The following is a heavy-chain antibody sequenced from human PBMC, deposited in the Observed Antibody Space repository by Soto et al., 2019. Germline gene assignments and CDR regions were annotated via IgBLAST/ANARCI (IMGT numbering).Heavy chain of an antibody. CDR3: ASNYGGNSY. J-gene: IGHJ4*02. CDR1: GGTVSYYT. V-gene: IGHV1-69*02. D-gene: IGHD4-17*01. Sequence: SVKVSCKASGGTVSYYTISWVRQAPGQGLEWMGRIIPILGIANYAQKFQGRVTITADKSTSTVYMELSSLRSEDTAVYYCASNYGGNSYWGQGTLVTVSS. CDR2: IIPILGIA.